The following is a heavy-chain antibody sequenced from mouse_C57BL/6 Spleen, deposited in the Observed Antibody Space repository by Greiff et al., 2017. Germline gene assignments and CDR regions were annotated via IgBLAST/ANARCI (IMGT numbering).Heavy chain of an antibody. CDR3: ARFITTVVNYYAIDY. CDR1: GYTFTSYG. V-gene: IGHV1-81*01. J-gene: IGHJ4*01. Sequence: QVQLQQSGAELARPGASVKLSCKASGYTFTSYGLSWVKQRPGQGLEWIGEIYPRSGNTYYNEKFKGKATLTADKSSSTAYMELRSLTSEYSAVYFCARFITTVVNYYAIDYWGQGTSVTVSS. D-gene: IGHD1-1*01. CDR2: IYPRSGNT.